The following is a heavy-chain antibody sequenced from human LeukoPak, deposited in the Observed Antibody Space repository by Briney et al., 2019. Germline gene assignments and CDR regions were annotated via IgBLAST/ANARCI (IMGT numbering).Heavy chain of an antibody. J-gene: IGHJ4*02. D-gene: IGHD3-10*01. CDR1: GGSFSGYY. CDR2: INHSGST. CDR3: ARGEYYYGSGSYHLFDY. V-gene: IGHV4-34*01. Sequence: SETLSLTCAVYGGSFSGYYWSWIRQPPGKGLEWIGEINHSGSTNYNPSLKSRVTMSVDTSKNQFSLKLSSVTAADTAVYYCARGEYYYGSGSYHLFDYWGQGTLVTVSS.